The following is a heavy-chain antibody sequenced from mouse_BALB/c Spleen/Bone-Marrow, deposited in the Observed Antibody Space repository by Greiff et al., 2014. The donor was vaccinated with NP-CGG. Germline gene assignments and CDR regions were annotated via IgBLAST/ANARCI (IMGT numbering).Heavy chain of an antibody. Sequence: EVQLVESGGGLVQPGGSRKLSCAASGFTFSSFGMHWVRQAPEKGLEWVAYISSGSSTIYYTDTVKGRFTISRDNPKNTLFLQMTSLRSEDTAMYYCARRYYGCSFSYFDYWGQGTTLTVSS. CDR3: ARRYYGCSFSYFDY. D-gene: IGHD1-1*01. CDR1: GFTFSSFG. CDR2: ISSGSSTI. J-gene: IGHJ2*01. V-gene: IGHV5-17*02.